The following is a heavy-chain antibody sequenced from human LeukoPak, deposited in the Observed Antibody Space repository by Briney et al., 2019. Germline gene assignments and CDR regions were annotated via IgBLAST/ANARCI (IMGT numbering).Heavy chain of an antibody. J-gene: IGHJ4*02. D-gene: IGHD3-22*01. CDR1: GFTFSSYW. CDR2: INSDGSSI. V-gene: IGHV3-74*01. Sequence: PGGSLRLSCAASGFTFSSYWMHWVRQAPGRGLVWDSRINSDGSSISYADSVKGRFTISRDNGKNTLYLQMNSLRAEDTAVYYCARVFYISPFYDSSGYYAGWGQGILVTVSS. CDR3: ARVFYISPFYDSSGYYAG.